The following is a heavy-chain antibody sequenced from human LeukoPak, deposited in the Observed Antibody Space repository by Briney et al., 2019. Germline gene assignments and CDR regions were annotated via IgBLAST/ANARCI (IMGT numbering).Heavy chain of an antibody. CDR3: AKDDGTTAFWYFDL. D-gene: IGHD1-7*01. V-gene: IGHV3-64*04. CDR1: GFTFSSYA. J-gene: IGHJ2*01. CDR2: ISSNGGST. Sequence: TGGSLRLSCSASGFTFSSYAMHWVRQAPGKGLEYVSAISSNGGSTYYADSVKGRFTISRDNSKTSLYLQMNSLRTEDTALYYCAKDDGTTAFWYFDLWGRGTLVTVSS.